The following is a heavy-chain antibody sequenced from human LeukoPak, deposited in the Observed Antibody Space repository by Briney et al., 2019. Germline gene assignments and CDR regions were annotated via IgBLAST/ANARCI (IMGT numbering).Heavy chain of an antibody. J-gene: IGHJ4*02. CDR1: GFTFSSYA. Sequence: PEESLRLSCAASGFTFSSYAMSWVRQAPGKGLEWVSAISGSGGSTYYADSVKGRFTISRDNSKNTLYLQMNSLRAEDTAVYYCAKRLYGDYAIDYSGQGTLVTVSS. CDR3: AKRLYGDYAIDY. D-gene: IGHD4-17*01. V-gene: IGHV3-23*01. CDR2: ISGSGGST.